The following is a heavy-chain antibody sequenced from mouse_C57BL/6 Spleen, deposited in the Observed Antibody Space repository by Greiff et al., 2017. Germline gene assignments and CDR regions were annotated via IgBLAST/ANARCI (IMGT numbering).Heavy chain of an antibody. Sequence: DVMLVESGGGLVKPGGSLKLSCAASGFTFSDYGMHWVRQAPEKGLEWVAYISSGSSTIYYADTVTGRCTISRDNAKNTLFLQMTSLRSEDTAMYYCVRDYYGSSSYDYWGQGITVTVSS. D-gene: IGHD1-1*01. CDR3: VRDYYGSSSYDY. V-gene: IGHV5-17*01. J-gene: IGHJ2*01. CDR1: GFTFSDYG. CDR2: ISSGSSTI.